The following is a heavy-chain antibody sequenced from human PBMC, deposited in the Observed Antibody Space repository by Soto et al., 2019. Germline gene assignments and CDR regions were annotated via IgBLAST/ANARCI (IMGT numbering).Heavy chain of an antibody. D-gene: IGHD6-19*01. Sequence: ASVKVSCKASGYTFTNYGISWVRQAPGQGPELMGWISAYNGNTIYAQKFQGRVTMTTDTSTSTAYMELRSLRSDDTTVYYCARDFVGYSSGWFVYWGQGTLVTVSS. CDR1: GYTFTNYG. CDR2: ISAYNGNT. J-gene: IGHJ5*01. CDR3: ARDFVGYSSGWFVY. V-gene: IGHV1-18*01.